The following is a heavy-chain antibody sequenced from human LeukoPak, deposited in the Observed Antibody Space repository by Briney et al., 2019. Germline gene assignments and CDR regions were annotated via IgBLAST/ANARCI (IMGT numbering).Heavy chain of an antibody. CDR1: GGSISSYY. CDR3: ARGRIRFDP. D-gene: IGHD2-15*01. J-gene: IGHJ5*02. V-gene: IGHV4-59*01. Sequence: SSETLSLTCTVSGGSISSYYWSWIRQPPGKGLEWIGYIYYSGSTIYNPSLKSRVTISVDTSKNQFSLKLSSVTAADTAVYYCARGRIRFDPWGQGTLVTVPS. CDR2: IYYSGST.